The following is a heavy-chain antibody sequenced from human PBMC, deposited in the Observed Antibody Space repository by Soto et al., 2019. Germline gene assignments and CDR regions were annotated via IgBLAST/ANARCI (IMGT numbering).Heavy chain of an antibody. Sequence: SETLSLTCTVPGGSISSSSYYWGWIRQPPGKGLEWIGSIYYSGSTYYNPSLKSRVTISVDTSKNQFSLKLSSVTAADTAVYYCARERGYCSGGSCPVDYWGQGTLVTVSS. D-gene: IGHD2-15*01. CDR1: GGSISSSSYY. CDR3: ARERGYCSGGSCPVDY. J-gene: IGHJ4*02. V-gene: IGHV4-39*02. CDR2: IYYSGST.